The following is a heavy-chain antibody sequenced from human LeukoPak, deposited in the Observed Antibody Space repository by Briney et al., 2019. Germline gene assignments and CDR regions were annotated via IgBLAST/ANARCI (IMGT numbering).Heavy chain of an antibody. V-gene: IGHV4-34*01. CDR2: IKHSGST. CDR3: AREQGDCSGGSCYLFDY. D-gene: IGHD2-15*01. CDR1: GGSFSGYY. J-gene: IGHJ4*02. Sequence: SETLSLTCAVYGGSFSGYYWSWIRQPPGKGLEWIGEIKHSGSTNYNPSLKSRVTISVDTSKNQFSLKLSSVTAADTAVYYCAREQGDCSGGSCYLFDYWGQGTLVTVSS.